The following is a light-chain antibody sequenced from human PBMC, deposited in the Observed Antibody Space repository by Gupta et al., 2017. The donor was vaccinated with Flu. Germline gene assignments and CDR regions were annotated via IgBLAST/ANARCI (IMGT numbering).Light chain of an antibody. CDR1: QSISNW. CDR3: QQDDNYPWT. J-gene: IGKJ1*01. V-gene: IGKV1-5*03. CDR2: MAS. Sequence: DIQMTQSPSTLSASVGDRVTITCRASQSISNWLVWYQQSPGKAPKLLIYMASSLDSGVPSRFSGSGSGAEFTLTISSLQPDDFASYYCQQDDNYPWTFGQGTKVEIK.